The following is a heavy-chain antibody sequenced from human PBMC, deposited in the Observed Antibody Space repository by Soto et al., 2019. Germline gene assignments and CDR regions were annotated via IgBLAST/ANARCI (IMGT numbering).Heavy chain of an antibody. V-gene: IGHV4-59*01. CDR2: IYYSGST. CDR3: ASTTQVLRMGAFDI. J-gene: IGHJ3*02. CDR1: VGSISMYY. Sequence: PSEALAVTCTVSVGSISMYYWGWIRQPPGKGLEWIGYIYYSGSTNYNPSLKSRVTISVDTSKNQFSLKLSSVTAADTAVYYRASTTQVLRMGAFDIWGQGTMVTVSS. D-gene: IGHD2-15*01.